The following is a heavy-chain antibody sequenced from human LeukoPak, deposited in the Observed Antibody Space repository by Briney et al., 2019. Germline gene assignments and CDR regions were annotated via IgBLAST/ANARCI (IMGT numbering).Heavy chain of an antibody. D-gene: IGHD3-3*01. V-gene: IGHV4-39*07. CDR2: ISYSGTT. J-gene: IGHJ4*02. CDR3: ARDPDFWSGYYNFDY. Sequence: PSETLSLTCTVSGGSISSTSYYWGWIRQPPGKGLEWIGSISYSGTTYYNPSFKSRVTISVDTSKNQFSLKLNSVTAADTAVYYCARDPDFWSGYYNFDYWGQGTLVTVSS. CDR1: GGSISSTSYY.